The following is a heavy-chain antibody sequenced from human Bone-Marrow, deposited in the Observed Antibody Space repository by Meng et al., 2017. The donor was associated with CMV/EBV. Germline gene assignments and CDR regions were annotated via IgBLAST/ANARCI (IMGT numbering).Heavy chain of an antibody. CDR2: VGGNGDGT. J-gene: IGHJ4*02. D-gene: IGHD3-3*01. Sequence: GGSLRLSCVASGFTFSNYWMSWVRQAPGKGLEWVSDVGGNGDGTYHADSVKGRFTISRDNSRNTLYLQMNSLRADDTAVYYCAKGVSVFGVVPDHWGQGTLVTVSS. V-gene: IGHV3-23*01. CDR3: AKGVSVFGVVPDH. CDR1: GFTFSNYW.